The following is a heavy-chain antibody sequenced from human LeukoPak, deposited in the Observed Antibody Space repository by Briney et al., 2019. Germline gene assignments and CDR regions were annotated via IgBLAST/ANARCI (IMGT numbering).Heavy chain of an antibody. CDR2: IYYSGST. D-gene: IGHD6-13*01. Sequence: PSETLSLTCTVSGGSISSYYWSWLRQPPGKGLEWIGYIYYSGSTNYNPSLKSRVTISVDTSKNQFSLKLSSVTAADTAVYYCARHIAAAGTYYYYYMDVWGKGTTVTVSS. J-gene: IGHJ6*03. V-gene: IGHV4-59*01. CDR3: ARHIAAAGTYYYYYMDV. CDR1: GGSISSYY.